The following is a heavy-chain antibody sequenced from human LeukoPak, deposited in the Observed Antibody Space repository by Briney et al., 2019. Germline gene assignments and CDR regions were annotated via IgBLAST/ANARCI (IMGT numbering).Heavy chain of an antibody. D-gene: IGHD1-1*01. Sequence: PGGSLRLSCAASGFTFSSYAMHWVRQAPGKGLEWVAVISYDGSNKYYADSVKGRFTISRDNSKNTLYLQMNSLRAEDTAVYYCATGPTGTPVYFDYWGQGTLVTVSS. V-gene: IGHV3-30-3*01. CDR3: ATGPTGTPVYFDY. CDR2: ISYDGSNK. J-gene: IGHJ4*02. CDR1: GFTFSSYA.